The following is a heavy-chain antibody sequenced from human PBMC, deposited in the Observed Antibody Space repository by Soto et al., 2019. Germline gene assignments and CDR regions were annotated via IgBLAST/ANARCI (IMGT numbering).Heavy chain of an antibody. CDR1: GFTFSSCT. CDR3: TGCSGGACHQNYGMDV. D-gene: IGHD2-15*01. CDR2: ISPSTSHI. J-gene: IGHJ6*02. V-gene: IGHV3-21*01. Sequence: EVHLVESGGGLVKPGGSLRLSCAVSGFTFSSCTMNWVGQAPGKGLEWVSSISPSTSHIYYADSVKGRFTISRDNAKNSLFLQMNTVRADDTAVYYCTGCSGGACHQNYGMDVWGQGTTVTVSS.